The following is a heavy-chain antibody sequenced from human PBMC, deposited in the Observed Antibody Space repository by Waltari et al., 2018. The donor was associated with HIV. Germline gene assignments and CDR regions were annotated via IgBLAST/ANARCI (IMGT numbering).Heavy chain of an antibody. CDR1: GFTFDDYA. D-gene: IGHD2-15*01. CDR2: ITWNSGRT. Sequence: EVQLVESGGGLVRQGRSLRLPWAASGFTFDDYAMHWVRQVPGKGLEWVSGITWNSGRTGYADSVKGRFIISRDNAKNSLYLQMNSLRVEDTALYYCAKSDIDYGMDVWGQGTTVTVSS. V-gene: IGHV3-9*01. CDR3: AKSDIDYGMDV. J-gene: IGHJ6*02.